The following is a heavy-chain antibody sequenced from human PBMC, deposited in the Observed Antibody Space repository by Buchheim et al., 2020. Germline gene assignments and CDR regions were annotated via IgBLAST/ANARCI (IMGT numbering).Heavy chain of an antibody. J-gene: IGHJ4*02. CDR1: GFTFSSYW. V-gene: IGHV3-74*01. D-gene: IGHD2-15*01. CDR2: INGDGSPT. CDR3: CSSPPGDY. Sequence: EVHVVESGGGLVQPGGSLRLSCAASGFTFSSYWRHWVRQAPGKGLVWVSCINGDGSPTDYADTVKGRFTISRDHIKNTLLLQMNILLAEDTAVYYCCSSPPGDYWGQGTL.